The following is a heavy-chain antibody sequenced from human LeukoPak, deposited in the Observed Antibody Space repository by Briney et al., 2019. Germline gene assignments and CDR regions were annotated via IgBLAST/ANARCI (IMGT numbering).Heavy chain of an antibody. CDR1: GFTFSSYS. CDR2: ISSSSSTI. CDR3: AKDPLEGYFQH. J-gene: IGHJ1*01. V-gene: IGHV3-48*01. Sequence: GGSLRLSCAASGFTFSSYSMNWVRQAPGKGLEWVSYISSSSSTIYYADSVKGRFTISRDNAKNSLYLQMNSLRAEDTAVYYCAKDPLEGYFQHWGQGTLVTVSS.